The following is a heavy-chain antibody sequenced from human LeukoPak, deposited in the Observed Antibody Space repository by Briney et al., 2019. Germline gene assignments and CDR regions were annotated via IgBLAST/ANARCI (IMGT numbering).Heavy chain of an antibody. CDR1: GGSISSSSYD. Sequence: SETLSLTCTVSGGSISSSSYDWGWIRQPPGKGLEWIGSIYYSGSTYYNPSLKSRVTISVDTSKNQFSLKLSSVTAADTAVYYCARNIRGGYDFWSGSKPYYFDYWGQGTLVTVSS. CDR3: ARNIRGGYDFWSGSKPYYFDY. V-gene: IGHV4-39*07. CDR2: IYYSGST. D-gene: IGHD3-3*01. J-gene: IGHJ4*02.